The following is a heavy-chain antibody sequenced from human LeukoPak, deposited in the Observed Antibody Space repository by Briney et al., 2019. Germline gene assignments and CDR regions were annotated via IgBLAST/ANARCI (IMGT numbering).Heavy chain of an antibody. J-gene: IGHJ4*02. Sequence: PGGSLRLSCAASGFTFSSYAMTWVRQAPGKGLEWVSVSGSGGSTYYADSVKGRFTISRDNSKNTVYLQMNSLRAEDTAVYYCAKDRHVGSHNYWGQGTQVTDSS. D-gene: IGHD1-26*01. V-gene: IGHV3-23*01. CDR1: GFTFSSYA. CDR2: SGSGGST. CDR3: AKDRHVGSHNY.